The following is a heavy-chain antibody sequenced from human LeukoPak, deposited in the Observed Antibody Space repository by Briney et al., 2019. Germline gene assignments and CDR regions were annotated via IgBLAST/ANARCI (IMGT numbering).Heavy chain of an antibody. CDR1: GGSISSYY. D-gene: IGHD1-1*01. CDR3: ARDRREAPERPNWFDP. J-gene: IGHJ5*02. V-gene: IGHV4-59*01. CDR2: IYYSGST. Sequence: SETLSLTCTVSGGSISSYYWSWIRQPPGKGLEWIGYIYYSGSTNYNPSLKSRVTISVDTPKNQFSLKLSSVTAADTAVYYCARDRREAPERPNWFDPWGQGTLVTVSS.